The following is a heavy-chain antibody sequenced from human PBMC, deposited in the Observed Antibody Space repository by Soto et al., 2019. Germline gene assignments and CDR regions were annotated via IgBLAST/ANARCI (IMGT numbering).Heavy chain of an antibody. J-gene: IGHJ5*02. CDR2: ISLYSDGT. V-gene: IGHV1-18*01. CDR1: GYTFSNYG. Sequence: QVQLVQSGGEGKRPGASAKVSCKTSGYTFSNYGITWVRQAPGQPLEWLGWISLYSDGTTYAQKFQGRVSMTTDTSTTTAYMELRSLRSDDTAVYYCARVVPGAEAWFGPWGQGTLVTVSS. D-gene: IGHD2-2*01. CDR3: ARVVPGAEAWFGP.